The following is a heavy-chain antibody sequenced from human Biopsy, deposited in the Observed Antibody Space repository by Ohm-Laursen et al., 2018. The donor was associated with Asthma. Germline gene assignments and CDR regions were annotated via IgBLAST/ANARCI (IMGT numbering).Heavy chain of an antibody. Sequence: SLRLSCAASGFTFSSYGMHWVRQAPGKGLAWVAVISLDGSNKDFADSVKGRFTISRDNSRNTLHLQMNSLRAEDTAVYYCAKDVFPGWELRRGPDYWGQGTLVTVSS. CDR3: AKDVFPGWELRRGPDY. V-gene: IGHV3-30*18. CDR2: ISLDGSNK. CDR1: GFTFSSYG. J-gene: IGHJ4*02. D-gene: IGHD1-26*01.